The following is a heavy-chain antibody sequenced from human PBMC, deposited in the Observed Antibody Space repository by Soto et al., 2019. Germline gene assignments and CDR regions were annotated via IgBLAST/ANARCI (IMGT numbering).Heavy chain of an antibody. Sequence: QVQLVESGGGVVQPGRSLRLSCAASGFTFSSYGMHWVRQAPGKGLEWVAVIWYDGSNKYYADSVKGRFTISRDNSKNTLYLQMNSLRAEDTAVYYCARGDTLSGDDWYFDLWGRGTLVTVSS. CDR1: GFTFSSYG. D-gene: IGHD7-27*01. CDR2: IWYDGSNK. CDR3: ARGDTLSGDDWYFDL. V-gene: IGHV3-33*01. J-gene: IGHJ2*01.